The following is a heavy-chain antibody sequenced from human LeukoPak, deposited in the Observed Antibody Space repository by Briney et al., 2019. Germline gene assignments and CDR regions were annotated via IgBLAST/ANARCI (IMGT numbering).Heavy chain of an antibody. CDR1: GFTFSSYW. Sequence: GGSLRLSCAASGFTFSSYWMHWVRQAPGKGLEWVAVISYDGSDKYYADSVKGRFTISRDNSKNTLYLQMNSLRAEDTAVYYCAKDNGHCSGDSCYSLGYWGQGTLVTVSS. J-gene: IGHJ4*02. D-gene: IGHD2-15*01. V-gene: IGHV3-30*18. CDR3: AKDNGHCSGDSCYSLGY. CDR2: ISYDGSDK.